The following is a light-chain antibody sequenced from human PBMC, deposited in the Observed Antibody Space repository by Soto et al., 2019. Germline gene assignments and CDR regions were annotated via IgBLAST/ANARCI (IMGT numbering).Light chain of an antibody. J-gene: IGKJ5*01. CDR2: AAS. CDR1: QGIATY. V-gene: IGKV1-9*01. CDR3: QQLNSYPLT. Sequence: DIPLTQSPSFLSASVGDRVTITCRASQGIATYLAWYQQKPGKAPKLLIYAASTLQSGVPSRFSGSGSGTEFTLTITSLQPEDFATYYCQQLNSYPLTFGQGTRLDIK.